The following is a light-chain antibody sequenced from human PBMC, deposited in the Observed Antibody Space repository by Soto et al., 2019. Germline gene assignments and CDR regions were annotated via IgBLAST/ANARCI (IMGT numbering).Light chain of an antibody. CDR2: DAS. V-gene: IGKV3-11*01. CDR3: LQRRSWPPT. CDR1: QDVSGD. Sequence: DIQLTQSPSTLSSSLGERVTLSCRASQDVSGDLAWYQQKPGKAPKLLIYDASNWPSGIPSRFSGSGSGTDFTLTISSLQPEDFAVYYCLQRRSWPPTFGGGTKVEIK. J-gene: IGKJ4*02.